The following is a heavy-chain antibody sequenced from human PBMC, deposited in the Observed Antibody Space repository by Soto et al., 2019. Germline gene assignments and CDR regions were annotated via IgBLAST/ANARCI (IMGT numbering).Heavy chain of an antibody. CDR3: ARRERAAGTDWWFDP. V-gene: IGHV4-39*01. CDR2: IYYSGST. Sequence: QLQLQESGPGLVKPSETLSLTCTVSGGSISSSSFHWGWIRQPPGKGLEWIGSIYYSGSTYYSPYLKSRVAISVDTSKNQFSLKLSSVTAADTAVYYCARRERAAGTDWWFDPWGQGTLVTVSS. J-gene: IGHJ5*02. D-gene: IGHD6-13*01. CDR1: GGSISSSSFH.